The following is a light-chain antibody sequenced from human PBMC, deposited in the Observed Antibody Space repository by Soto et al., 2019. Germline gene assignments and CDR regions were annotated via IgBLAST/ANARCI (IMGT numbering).Light chain of an antibody. V-gene: IGKV3-20*01. J-gene: IGKJ3*01. Sequence: EIVLTQSPGTLSLSPGKRATLSCRASQSVSSSYLAWYQQKPGQAPRLRIDGASSRATSIPDRFSGSGSGTDFFLTIIRLEHADFSVYYCQQYGSSPKFTFGPGTKVDIK. CDR2: GAS. CDR3: QQYGSSPKFT. CDR1: QSVSSSY.